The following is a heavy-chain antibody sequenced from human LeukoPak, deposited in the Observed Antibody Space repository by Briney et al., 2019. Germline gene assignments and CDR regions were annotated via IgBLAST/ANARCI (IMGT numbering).Heavy chain of an antibody. V-gene: IGHV1-69*13. J-gene: IGHJ6*03. CDR1: GGTFSSYT. D-gene: IGHD2/OR15-2a*01. CDR2: IIPIFGTA. Sequence: GASVKVSCKASGGTFSSYTISWVRQAPGQGLEWMGGIIPIFGTANYAQKFQGRVTITADESTSTAYMELSSLRSEDTAVYYCALLDGVYYYMDVWGKGTTVTVSS. CDR3: ALLDGVYYYMDV.